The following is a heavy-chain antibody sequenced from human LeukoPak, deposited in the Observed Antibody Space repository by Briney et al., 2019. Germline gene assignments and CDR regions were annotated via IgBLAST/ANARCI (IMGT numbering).Heavy chain of an antibody. CDR3: ARSNYYDSSGYLYYYFYYMDV. CDR2: IYYSGST. V-gene: IGHV4-59*01. J-gene: IGHJ6*03. D-gene: IGHD3-22*01. CDR1: GGSISSYY. Sequence: PSETLSLTCTVSGGSISSYYWNWVRQPPGKGLEWIGYIYYSGSTNYNPSLKSRVTISVDTSKNRFSLKLSSVTAADTAVYYCARSNYYDSSGYLYYYFYYMDVWGKGTTVTVSS.